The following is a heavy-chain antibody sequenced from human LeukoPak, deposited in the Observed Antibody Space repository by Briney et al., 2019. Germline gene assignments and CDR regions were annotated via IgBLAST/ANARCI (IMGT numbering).Heavy chain of an antibody. D-gene: IGHD3-22*01. J-gene: IGHJ4*02. CDR1: GFTFSSYG. V-gene: IGHV3-33*01. Sequence: GGSLRLSCAASGFTFSSYGMHWVRQAPGKGLEWVAVIWYDGSNKYYADSVKGRFTISRDNSKNTLYLQMNSLRAEDTAVYYCAREGLYYYDSSGYYLSYWGQGTLVTVSS. CDR3: AREGLYYYDSSGYYLSY. CDR2: IWYDGSNK.